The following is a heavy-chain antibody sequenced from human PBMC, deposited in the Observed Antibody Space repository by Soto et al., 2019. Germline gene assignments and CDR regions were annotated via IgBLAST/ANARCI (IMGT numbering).Heavy chain of an antibody. J-gene: IGHJ3*02. Sequence: PGGSLRLSCAASGFTFSDYYMSWIRQAPGKGLEWVSYISSSSSYTNYADSVKGRFTISRDNAKNSLYLQMNSLRAEDTAVYYCESAPSSSDAFDIWGHGTRVTLXS. D-gene: IGHD6-13*01. CDR1: GFTFSDYY. CDR2: ISSSSSYT. V-gene: IGHV3-11*06. CDR3: ESAPSSSDAFDI.